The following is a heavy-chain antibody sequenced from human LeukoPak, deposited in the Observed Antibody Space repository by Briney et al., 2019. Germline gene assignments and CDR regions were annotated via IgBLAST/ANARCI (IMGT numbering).Heavy chain of an antibody. CDR2: ISSSGSTI. CDR1: GFTFSSYE. D-gene: IGHD3-10*01. Sequence: GGSLRLSCAASGFTFSSYEMNWVRQAPGKGLEWVSYISSSGSTIYYADSVKGRFTISRDNAKNSLYLQMNSLRAEDTAVYCCASGWGLLWFGEPHYFDYWGQGTLVTVSS. V-gene: IGHV3-48*03. CDR3: ASGWGLLWFGEPHYFDY. J-gene: IGHJ4*02.